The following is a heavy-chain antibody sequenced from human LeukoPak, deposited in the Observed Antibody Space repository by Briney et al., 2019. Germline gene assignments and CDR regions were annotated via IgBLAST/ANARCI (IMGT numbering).Heavy chain of an antibody. CDR1: GGTFSSYA. Sequence: SVKVSCKASGGTFSSYAISWVRQAPGQGLEWMGRIIPILGIANYAQKFQGRVTITADKSTSTAYMELSSLRSEDTAVYYCARGEWFGESPQYYYGMDVWGQGTTVTVSS. V-gene: IGHV1-69*04. CDR2: IIPILGIA. D-gene: IGHD3-10*01. CDR3: ARGEWFGESPQYYYGMDV. J-gene: IGHJ6*02.